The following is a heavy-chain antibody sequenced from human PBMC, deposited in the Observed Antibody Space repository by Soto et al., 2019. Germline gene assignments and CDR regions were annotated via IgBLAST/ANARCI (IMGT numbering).Heavy chain of an antibody. J-gene: IGHJ6*02. CDR2: IHSHSVSS. V-gene: IGHV4-39*01. CDR3: ARPGAAYGLDV. CDR1: GASITRSSYY. Sequence: QLQLHESGPGLVKPSETLSLTCSVSGASITRSSYYWAWIRQPPGKGLEWIAGIHSHSVSSYYDPSPKGRVLISVDTSNNHFSLSLGSVTAADTAVYYCARPGAAYGLDVWRQGTTVAVSS.